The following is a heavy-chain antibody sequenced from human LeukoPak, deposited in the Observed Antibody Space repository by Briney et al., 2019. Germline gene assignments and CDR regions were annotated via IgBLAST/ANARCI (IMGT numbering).Heavy chain of an antibody. CDR2: ISHSGST. V-gene: IGHV4-61*01. CDR3: ARSLYGSNWSHFNF. Sequence: SETLSLTCTVSGGSISSGTYYWSWIRQPPGKGLEWIGYISHSGSTTYNPSLRSRVTMSIDTSKNQFSLKLASVTAADTAVYYCARSLYGSNWSHFNFWGQGTLVTVSS. D-gene: IGHD4-11*01. CDR1: GGSISSGTYY. J-gene: IGHJ4*02.